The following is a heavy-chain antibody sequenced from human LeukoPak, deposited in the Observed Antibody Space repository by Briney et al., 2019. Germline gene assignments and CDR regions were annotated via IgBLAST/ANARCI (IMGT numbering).Heavy chain of an antibody. J-gene: IGHJ6*03. CDR3: ARDSMVTHYYYYYMDV. Sequence: PSETLSLTWTVSGGSISSYYWSWIRQPAGKGLEWIGRIYTSGSTNYNPSLKSRVTMSVDTSKNQFSLKLSSVTTADTAVYYCARDSMVTHYYYYYMDVWGKGTTVTVSS. V-gene: IGHV4-4*07. CDR1: GGSISSYY. D-gene: IGHD2-21*02. CDR2: IYTSGST.